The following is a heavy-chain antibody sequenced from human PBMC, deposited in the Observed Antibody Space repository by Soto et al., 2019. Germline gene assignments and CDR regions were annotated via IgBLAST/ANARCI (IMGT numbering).Heavy chain of an antibody. CDR1: GFTFSSYS. V-gene: IGHV3-21*01. J-gene: IGHJ6*02. CDR3: ARNAEEFHDFWSGYYYYYYGMDV. D-gene: IGHD3-3*01. CDR2: ISSSSSYI. Sequence: GGSLRLSCAASGFTFSSYSMNWVRQAPGKGLEWVSSISSSSSYIYYADSVKGRFTISRDNAKNSLYLQMNSLRAEDTAVYYCARNAEEFHDFWSGYYYYYYGMDVWGQGTTVTVSS.